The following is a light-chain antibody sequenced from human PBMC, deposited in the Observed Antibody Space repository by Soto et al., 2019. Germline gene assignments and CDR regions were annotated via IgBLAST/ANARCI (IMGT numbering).Light chain of an antibody. Sequence: DIVMTQSPDSLAVSLGETATINCKSSQSGLYRSNNKNYLAWYQQKPGQPPKLLIYWASTRESGVPDRFSGSGSGTDFTLTISSLQAEDVAVYYCQQYYSRPPTFGQGTKVEIK. CDR3: QQYYSRPPT. CDR2: WAS. V-gene: IGKV4-1*01. CDR1: QSGLYRSNNKNY. J-gene: IGKJ1*01.